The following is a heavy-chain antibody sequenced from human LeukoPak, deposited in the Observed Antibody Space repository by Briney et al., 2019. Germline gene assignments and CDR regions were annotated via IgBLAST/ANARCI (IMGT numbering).Heavy chain of an antibody. Sequence: GGSLRLSCAASGFTFSTSSMNWVRQAPGKGLEWISCISSGSNTIYYADSVKGRFTISRDNAKNSLYLQVNSLRDEDTAVYYCGQGRPGDYWGQGTLVTVSS. CDR2: ISSGSNTI. CDR1: GFTFSTSS. J-gene: IGHJ4*02. CDR3: GQGRPGDY. V-gene: IGHV3-48*02. D-gene: IGHD3-10*01.